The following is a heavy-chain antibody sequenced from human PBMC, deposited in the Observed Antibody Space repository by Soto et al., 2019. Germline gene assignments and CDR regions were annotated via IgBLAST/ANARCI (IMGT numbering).Heavy chain of an antibody. CDR3: ARDKITRPFDL. D-gene: IGHD3-10*01. CDR2: ISGRSSYI. J-gene: IGHJ2*01. Sequence: GGSLRLSCAASGFAFSDYTMSWVGQAPGKGLEWVSSISGRSSYIYYADSVRGRFTISRDNADNSLFLQMSSLRADDTAVYFCARDKITRPFDLWGRSTLVTLSS. CDR1: GFAFSDYT. V-gene: IGHV3-21*01.